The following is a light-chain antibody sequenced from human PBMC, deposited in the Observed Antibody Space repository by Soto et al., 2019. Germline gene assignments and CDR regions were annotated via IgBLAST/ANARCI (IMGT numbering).Light chain of an antibody. CDR2: GAS. J-gene: IGKJ2*01. V-gene: IGKV3-20*01. CDR1: QSVSSSY. Sequence: EIVLTQSAGSLSLSPGERATLSYRASQSVSSSYLAWYQQKPGQAPRLLIYGASSRATGIPDRFSGSGSGTDFTLTISRLEPEEFAVYYCQQYGSSPMYTFGQGTKLEIK. CDR3: QQYGSSPMYT.